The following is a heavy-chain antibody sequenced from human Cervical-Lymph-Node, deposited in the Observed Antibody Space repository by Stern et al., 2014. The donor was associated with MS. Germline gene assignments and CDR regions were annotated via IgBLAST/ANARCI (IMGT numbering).Heavy chain of an antibody. CDR3: ANSIG. D-gene: IGHD6-19*01. V-gene: IGHV3-11*01. CDR1: GFTFSDYY. J-gene: IGHJ4*02. CDR2: INGSGTAR. Sequence: VQLVESGGGLVKPGGSLRLSCGASGFTFSDYYMNWIRQAPGKGLEWGSYINGSGTARHYAGSVNGRFTIPSDNAKKSLFLQMNSLRVEDTAVYYCANSIGWGQGTLVIVSS.